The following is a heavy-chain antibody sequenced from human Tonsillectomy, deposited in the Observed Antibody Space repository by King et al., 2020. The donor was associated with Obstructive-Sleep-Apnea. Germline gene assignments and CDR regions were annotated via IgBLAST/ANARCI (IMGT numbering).Heavy chain of an antibody. CDR1: GGSISSYY. D-gene: IGHD3-10*01. Sequence: QVQLQESGPGLVKASETLSLTCTVSGGSISSYYWSWIRQPPGKGLEWIGYIYYSGSTNYNPSLKSRVTISVDTSKNQFSLKLSSVTAADTAVYFCARGTTTPVGEFVYWGQGTLVTVSS. CDR2: IYYSGST. J-gene: IGHJ4*02. V-gene: IGHV4-59*01. CDR3: ARGTTTPVGEFVY.